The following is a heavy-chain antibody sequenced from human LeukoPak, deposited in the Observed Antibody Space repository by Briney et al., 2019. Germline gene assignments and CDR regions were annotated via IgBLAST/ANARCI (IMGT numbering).Heavy chain of an antibody. CDR2: INPNSGGT. J-gene: IGHJ3*02. Sequence: ASVKVSCKASGYTFTGYYMHWVRQAPGQGLEWMGRINPNSGGTNYAQKFQGRVTMTRDTSISTAYMELSRPRSDDTAVYYCARNPYDYDAFDIWGQGTMVTVSS. D-gene: IGHD5-12*01. CDR3: ARNPYDYDAFDI. CDR1: GYTFTGYY. V-gene: IGHV1-2*06.